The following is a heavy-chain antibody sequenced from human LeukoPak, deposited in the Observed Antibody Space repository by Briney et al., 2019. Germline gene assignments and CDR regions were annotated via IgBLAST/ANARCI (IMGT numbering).Heavy chain of an antibody. CDR3: ARGELQFDY. CDR2: TYYRSKWYN. D-gene: IGHD1-26*01. J-gene: IGHJ4*02. Sequence: SQTPSLTFAISGDSVSSNSAAWNWLRQSPSRGLEWLGRTYYRSKWYNDYAGSVKSRITINPDTSKNQFSLQLNSVTPEDTALYYCARGELQFDYWGQGTLVTVSS. CDR1: GDSVSSNSAA. V-gene: IGHV6-1*01.